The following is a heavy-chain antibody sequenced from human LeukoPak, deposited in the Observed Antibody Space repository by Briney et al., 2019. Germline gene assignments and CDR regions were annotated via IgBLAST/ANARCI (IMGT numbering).Heavy chain of an antibody. Sequence: SETLSLTCTVSGGSISSYYWSWIRQPPGKGLEWIGYIYNSGSTTYNPSLKSRVTISVDTSKNQFSLKLSSVTAADTAVYYCAREWELTGFDYWGQGTLVTVSS. V-gene: IGHV4-4*08. J-gene: IGHJ4*02. D-gene: IGHD1-26*01. CDR1: GGSISSYY. CDR2: IYNSGST. CDR3: AREWELTGFDY.